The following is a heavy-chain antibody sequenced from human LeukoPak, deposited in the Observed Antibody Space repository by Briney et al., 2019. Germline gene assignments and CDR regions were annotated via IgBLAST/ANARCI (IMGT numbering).Heavy chain of an antibody. CDR3: ASGSLASYFDH. V-gene: IGHV1-2*02. Sequence: ASVKVSCKASGYTFTDYHMHWVRQAPGQGLEWMGWINPNSGGTKYVQKFQGRVTMTRDTSISTAYMELSRLRSDDTAVYYCASGSLASYFDHWGQGTLVTVSS. CDR1: GYTFTDYH. D-gene: IGHD3-16*01. CDR2: INPNSGGT. J-gene: IGHJ4*02.